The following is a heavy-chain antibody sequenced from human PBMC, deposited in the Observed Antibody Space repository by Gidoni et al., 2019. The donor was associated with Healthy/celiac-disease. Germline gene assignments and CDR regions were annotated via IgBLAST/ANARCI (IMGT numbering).Heavy chain of an antibody. D-gene: IGHD1-26*01. CDR3: ARPVGWVWREWDREMATIGAFDI. J-gene: IGHJ3*02. Sequence: QVQLVQAGAEVKKPGASGKVSCKASGYTFTSYAMHWVRQAPGQRLEWMGWINAGNGNTKYSQKFQGRVTITRDTSASTAYLELSSLRSEDTAVYYCARPVGWVWREWDREMATIGAFDIWGQGTMVTVSS. V-gene: IGHV1-3*01. CDR2: INAGNGNT. CDR1: GYTFTSYA.